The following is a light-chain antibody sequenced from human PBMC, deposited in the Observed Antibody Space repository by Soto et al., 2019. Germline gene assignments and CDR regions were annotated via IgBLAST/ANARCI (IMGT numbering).Light chain of an antibody. J-gene: IGLJ3*02. CDR3: TSYAGSNNLV. Sequence: QSALTQPPSASGSPGQSVTISCTGTSSDIGGYNYVSWYQQHPGKAPKLIIYEVSKRPSGVPERFSGSKSGNTASLTVSGLQAEDEADYYCTSYAGSNNLVFAGGTQLTVL. CDR1: SSDIGGYNY. V-gene: IGLV2-8*01. CDR2: EVS.